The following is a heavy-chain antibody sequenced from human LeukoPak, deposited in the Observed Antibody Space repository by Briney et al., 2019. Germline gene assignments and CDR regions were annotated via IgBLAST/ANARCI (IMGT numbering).Heavy chain of an antibody. J-gene: IGHJ3*02. CDR2: IYHSGST. D-gene: IGHD4-23*01. V-gene: IGHV4-4*02. Sequence: PSETLSLTCAVSGGSISSSNWWSWVRQPPGKGLEWIGEIYHSGSTNYNPSLKSRVTISVDKSKNQFSLKLSSVTAADTAVYYCAGGYDYGGNADAFDIWGQGTMVTVSS. CDR1: GGSISSSNW. CDR3: AGGYDYGGNADAFDI.